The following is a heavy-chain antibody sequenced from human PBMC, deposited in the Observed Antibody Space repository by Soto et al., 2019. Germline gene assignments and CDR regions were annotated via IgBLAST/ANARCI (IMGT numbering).Heavy chain of an antibody. CDR1: GFTFSNAW. D-gene: IGHD2-15*01. CDR3: TTTELDIVVVVDARSFDY. V-gene: IGHV3-15*01. CDR2: IKSKTDGGTT. Sequence: EVQLVESGGGLVKPGGSLRLSCAASGFTFSNAWMSWVRQAPGKGLEWVGRIKSKTDGGTTYYAAPVKGRFTISRDDTNNTLYLHMRSLKTEDTTVYYFTTTELDIVVVVDARSFDYWGQGTLVTVSA. J-gene: IGHJ4*02.